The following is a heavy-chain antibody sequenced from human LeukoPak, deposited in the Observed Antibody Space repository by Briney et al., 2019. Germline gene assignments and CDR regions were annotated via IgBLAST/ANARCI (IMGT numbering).Heavy chain of an antibody. CDR1: GFTVSSNY. V-gene: IGHV3-53*04. D-gene: IGHD3-10*01. CDR3: ARGNYGSGSYYPDY. Sequence: GGSLRLSCAASGFTVSSNYMSWVRQAPGKGLEWVSVIYSGGSTYYADSVKGRFTISRHNSKNTLYLQMNSLRAEDTAVYYYARGNYGSGSYYPDYWGQGTLVTVSS. J-gene: IGHJ4*02. CDR2: IYSGGST.